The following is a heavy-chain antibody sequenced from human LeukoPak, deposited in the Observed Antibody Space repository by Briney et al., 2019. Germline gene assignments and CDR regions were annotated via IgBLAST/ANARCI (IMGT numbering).Heavy chain of an antibody. CDR2: IKGSGDGK. D-gene: IGHD4-17*01. Sequence: PGGSLRLSCAASGFSFKNYAMVWVRQGPGKGLEWVSAIKGSGDGKDYADSVKGRFTISRDNSKNMLYLQMNSLRDDDTAVYFCGRDPNGDYAGAFSFQRWGQGTLVTVSS. V-gene: IGHV3-23*01. CDR3: GRDPNGDYAGAFSFQR. J-gene: IGHJ1*01. CDR1: GFSFKNYA.